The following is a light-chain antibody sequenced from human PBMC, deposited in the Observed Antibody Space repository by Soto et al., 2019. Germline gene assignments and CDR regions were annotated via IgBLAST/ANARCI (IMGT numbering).Light chain of an antibody. V-gene: IGKV1D-12*01. CDR2: TAS. CDR1: QGINKW. Sequence: DIQMTQSPSSVSASVGDRVTITCRASQGINKWLAWYQQKPGKAPQLLIYTASKLQSGVPSRFSGSGSGTDFTLTISTLQAEDFAIYYCLQACQFPLTFGGGTKVEIK. J-gene: IGKJ4*01. CDR3: LQACQFPLT.